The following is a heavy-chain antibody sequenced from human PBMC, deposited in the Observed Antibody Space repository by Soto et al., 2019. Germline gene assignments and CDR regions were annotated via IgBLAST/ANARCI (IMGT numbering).Heavy chain of an antibody. V-gene: IGHV3-30*03. J-gene: IGHJ4*02. D-gene: IGHD3-10*01. CDR1: DFDFSSYG. CDR3: ARDSGWPILNFDN. Sequence: GGSLRLSCAASDFDFSSYGIHWVRQAPGKGLEWVAASSYDGRETFYADSAKGRFTASKEMSKNTAFLQMNALRHEDTAVYFCARDSGWPILNFDNWGQGTPVTVSS. CDR2: SSYDGRET.